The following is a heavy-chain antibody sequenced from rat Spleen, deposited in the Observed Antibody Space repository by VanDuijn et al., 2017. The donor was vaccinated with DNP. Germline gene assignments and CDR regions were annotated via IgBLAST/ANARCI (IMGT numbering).Heavy chain of an antibody. V-gene: IGHV5-22*01. D-gene: IGHD1-4*01. J-gene: IGHJ2*01. CDR1: GFTFSDYY. CDR3: ARHVLPLRVWDY. Sequence: EVQLVESGGGLVQPGRSLKLSCAASGFTFSDYYMAWVRQAPAKGLEWVAYISYDGGSTYNGDSVKGRFTISRDIAKNTLYLQMNSLRSEDTATYYCARHVLPLRVWDYWGQGVMVTVSS. CDR2: ISYDGGST.